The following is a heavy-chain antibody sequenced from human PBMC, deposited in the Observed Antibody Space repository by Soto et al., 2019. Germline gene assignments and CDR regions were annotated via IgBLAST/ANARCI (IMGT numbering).Heavy chain of an antibody. CDR3: ARDDY. Sequence: GGSLRLSCAASGFTFSSYSMNWVRQAPGKGLEWVSSISISSSYIYYADSVKGRFTISXXXAXXSXYLXXNXLRAEDTAVYYCARDDYWGQGTLVTVSS. CDR1: GFTFSSYS. CDR2: ISISSSYI. V-gene: IGHV3-21*01. J-gene: IGHJ4*02.